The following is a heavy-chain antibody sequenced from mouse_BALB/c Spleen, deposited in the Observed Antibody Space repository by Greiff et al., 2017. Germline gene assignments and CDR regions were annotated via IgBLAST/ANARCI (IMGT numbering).Heavy chain of an antibody. Sequence: VQLQQSGAELVRSGASVKLSCTASGFNIKDYYMHWVKQRPEQGLEWIGWIDPENGDTEYAPTFQGKATMTADTSSNTAYLQLSSLTSEDTAVSYCNAPSRSYAMDYWGQGTSVTVAS. D-gene: IGHD2-14*01. CDR2: IDPENGDT. CDR1: GFNIKDYY. CDR3: NAPSRSYAMDY. J-gene: IGHJ4*01. V-gene: IGHV14-4*02.